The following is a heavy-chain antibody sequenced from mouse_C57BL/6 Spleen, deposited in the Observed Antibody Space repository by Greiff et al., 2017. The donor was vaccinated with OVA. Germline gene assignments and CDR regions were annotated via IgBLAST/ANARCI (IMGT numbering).Heavy chain of an antibody. V-gene: IGHV3-6*01. CDR2: ISYDGSN. CDR1: GYSITSGYY. D-gene: IGHD2-4*01. CDR3: AREGYDYDGVAY. J-gene: IGHJ3*01. Sequence: EVQLQESGPGLVKPSQSLSLTCSVTGYSITSGYYWNWIRQFPGNKLEWMGYISYDGSNNYNPSLKNRISITRDTSKNQFFLKLNSVTTEDTATYYCAREGYDYDGVAYWGQGTLVTVSA.